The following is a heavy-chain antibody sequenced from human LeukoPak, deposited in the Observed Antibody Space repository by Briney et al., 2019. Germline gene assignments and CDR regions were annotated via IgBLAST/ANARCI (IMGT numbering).Heavy chain of an antibody. V-gene: IGHV1-2*06. CDR3: ARGTTEGDY. Sequence: ASVKVSCKASGGTFNDYYMHWVRQAPGQGLEWMGRINPNRGGTNYAQKFQGRVTMTRDTSISTAYMELSRLRYDDTAVYYCARGTTEGDYWGQGTLVTVSS. D-gene: IGHD1-1*01. CDR2: INPNRGGT. J-gene: IGHJ4*02. CDR1: GGTFNDYY.